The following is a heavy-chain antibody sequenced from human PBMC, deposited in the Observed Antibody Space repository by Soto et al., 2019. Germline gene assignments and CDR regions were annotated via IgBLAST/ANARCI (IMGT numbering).Heavy chain of an antibody. CDR2: INAGNGNT. Sequence: QVQLVQSGAEVKKPGASVKVSCKASGYTFTSYAMHWVRQAPGQRLEWMGWINAGNGNTKYSQKFQGRVTSTRDTSASTAYMERSSLRSEDTAVYYCARGGSLYWYFDLWGRGTLVTVSS. J-gene: IGHJ2*01. V-gene: IGHV1-3*01. CDR3: ARGGSLYWYFDL. D-gene: IGHD1-26*01. CDR1: GYTFTSYA.